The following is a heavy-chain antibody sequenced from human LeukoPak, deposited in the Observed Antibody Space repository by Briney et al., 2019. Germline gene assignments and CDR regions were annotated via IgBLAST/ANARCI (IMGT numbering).Heavy chain of an antibody. CDR3: ARERRDGCHFDY. D-gene: IGHD5-24*01. Sequence: GGTLRLSCAASGFTFSRYGMNWVRQAPGKGLEWVANIKQDGSEKYYVDSVKGRFTISRDNAKNSLYLQMNSLRAEDTAVYYCARERRDGCHFDYWGQGTLVTVSS. V-gene: IGHV3-7*01. CDR2: IKQDGSEK. CDR1: GFTFSRYG. J-gene: IGHJ4*02.